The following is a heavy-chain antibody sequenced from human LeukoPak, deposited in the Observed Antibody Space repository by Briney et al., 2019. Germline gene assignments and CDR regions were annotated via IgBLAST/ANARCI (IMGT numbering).Heavy chain of an antibody. CDR1: GGSISSSNW. CDR2: IYHSGST. V-gene: IGHV4-4*02. J-gene: IGHJ6*03. Sequence: SETLSLTCAVSGGSISSSNWWSWVRQPPGKGLEWIGEIYHSGSTNYNPSLKSRVTISVDTSKNQFSLKLSSVTAADTAVYYCARGHHDYDILTDYYYYYYYMDVWGRGTAVTVSS. D-gene: IGHD3-9*01. CDR3: ARGHHDYDILTDYYYYYYYMDV.